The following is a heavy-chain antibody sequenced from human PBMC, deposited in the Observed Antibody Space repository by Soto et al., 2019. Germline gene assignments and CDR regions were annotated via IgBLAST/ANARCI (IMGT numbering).Heavy chain of an antibody. D-gene: IGHD6-19*01. Sequence: GGSLRLSCAASGFTFSSYAMSWVRQAPGKGLEWVSAISGSGGSTYYADSVKGRFTISRDNSKNTLYLQMNSLRAEDTAVYYCAKDLSSESKYSSGRYFGYWGQGTLVTVSS. CDR2: ISGSGGST. CDR3: AKDLSSESKYSSGRYFGY. J-gene: IGHJ4*02. CDR1: GFTFSSYA. V-gene: IGHV3-23*01.